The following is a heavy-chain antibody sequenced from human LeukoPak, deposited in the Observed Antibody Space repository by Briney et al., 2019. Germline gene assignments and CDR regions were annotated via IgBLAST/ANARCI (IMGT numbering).Heavy chain of an antibody. V-gene: IGHV1-2*06. J-gene: IGHJ6*03. CDR3: ARDTRYAYYYYYYMDV. D-gene: IGHD1-1*01. Sequence: ASVKVSCMASGYAFTGYYMHWVRQAPGQGLEWMGLINPNSGGTNYAQKFQGRVTMTRDTSISTAYMELSRLRSDDTAVYYCARDTRYAYYYYYYMDVWGKGTTVTVSS. CDR1: GYAFTGYY. CDR2: INPNSGGT.